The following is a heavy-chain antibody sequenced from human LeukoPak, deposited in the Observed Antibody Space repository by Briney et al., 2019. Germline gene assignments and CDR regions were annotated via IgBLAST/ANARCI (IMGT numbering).Heavy chain of an antibody. V-gene: IGHV4-39*07. D-gene: IGHD5-24*01. CDR1: GGSISSSSYH. CDR3: ARGRDGYNFL. J-gene: IGHJ4*02. Sequence: PSETLSLTCTVSGGSISSSSYHWGWIRQPPGKGLEWIGSIYYSGSTNYNPSLKSRVTISVDTSKNQFSLKLTSVTAADTAVYYCARGRDGYNFLWGQGTLVTVSS. CDR2: IYYSGST.